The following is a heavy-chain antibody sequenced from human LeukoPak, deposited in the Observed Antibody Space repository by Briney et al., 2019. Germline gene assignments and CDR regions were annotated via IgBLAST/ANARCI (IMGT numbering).Heavy chain of an antibody. CDR3: AKATSVITLFDY. CDR1: GFTFSNYA. J-gene: IGHJ4*02. CDR2: FSSSGTNT. D-gene: IGHD3-10*01. V-gene: IGHV3-23*01. Sequence: GGSLRLSCAASGFTFSNYAMSWVRQAPGKGLEWVSTFSSSGTNTYYADSVKGRFTISRDNSKNTLYLQMNSLRTEDTAVYYCAKATSVITLFDYWGQGTLVTASS.